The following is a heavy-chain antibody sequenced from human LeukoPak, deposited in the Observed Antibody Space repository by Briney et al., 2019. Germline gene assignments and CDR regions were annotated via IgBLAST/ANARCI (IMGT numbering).Heavy chain of an antibody. V-gene: IGHV4-39*07. CDR2: IYYSGST. D-gene: IGHD5-24*01. J-gene: IGHJ3*02. CDR3: AKSRDGYNLGGWNAFDI. CDR1: GGSISSGSYY. Sequence: SQTLSLTCTVSGGSISSGSYYWSWIRQPPGKGLEWIGSIYYSGSTYYNPSLKSRVTISVDASKNQFSLKLSSVTAADTAVYYCAKSRDGYNLGGWNAFDIWGQGTMVTVSS.